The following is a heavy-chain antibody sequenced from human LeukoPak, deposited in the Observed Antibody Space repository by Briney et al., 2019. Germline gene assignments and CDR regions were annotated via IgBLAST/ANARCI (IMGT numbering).Heavy chain of an antibody. CDR3: ARHSKYYYDSSGSYVGYFQH. D-gene: IGHD3-22*01. Sequence: PSETLSLTCTVSGGSISTYYWSWIRQPPGKGLEWIGYSYYSGSTYCNPSLKTRVTISVDTSKNQFSLKLTSVTAADTAVYYCARHSKYYYDSSGSYVGYFQHWGQGTLVTVFS. CDR2: SYYSGST. J-gene: IGHJ1*01. CDR1: GGSISTYY. V-gene: IGHV4-59*01.